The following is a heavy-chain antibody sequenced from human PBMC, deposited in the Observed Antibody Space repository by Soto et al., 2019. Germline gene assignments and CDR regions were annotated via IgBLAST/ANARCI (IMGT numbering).Heavy chain of an antibody. V-gene: IGHV1-8*01. CDR1: GYTFTSYD. CDR2: MNPNSGNT. CDR3: ARGVGYCTNGVCYSFGKIHDY. J-gene: IGHJ4*02. Sequence: ASVRVSCKASGYTFTSYDINWVRQATGQGLEWMGWMNPNSGNTGYAQKFQGRVTMTRNTSISTAYMELSSLRSEDTAVYYCARGVGYCTNGVCYSFGKIHDYWGQRTLVTVSS. D-gene: IGHD2-8*01.